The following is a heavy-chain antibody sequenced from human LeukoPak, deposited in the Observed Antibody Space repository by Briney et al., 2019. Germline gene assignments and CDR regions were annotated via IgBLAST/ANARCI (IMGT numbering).Heavy chain of an antibody. CDR3: ARGITIFGVVIKTYMDV. CDR1: GFTFSSYG. V-gene: IGHV3-30*02. J-gene: IGHJ6*03. D-gene: IGHD3-3*01. CDR2: IRYDGSNK. Sequence: GGSLRLSCVASGFTFSSYGMHWVRQAPGKGLEWVAFIRYDGSNKYYADSVKGRFTISRDNSKNTLYLQMNSLRAEDTAVYYCARGITIFGVVIKTYMDVWGKGTTVTVSS.